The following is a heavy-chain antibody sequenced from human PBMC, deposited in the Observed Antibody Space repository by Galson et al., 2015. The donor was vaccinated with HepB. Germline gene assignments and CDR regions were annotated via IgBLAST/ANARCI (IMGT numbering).Heavy chain of an antibody. CDR2: IKPDGSGE. V-gene: IGHV3-7*03. J-gene: IGHJ3*02. Sequence: SLRLSCAASGFTLSDYWVDWVRQVPGEGLQWVASIKPDGSGENYVDSVKGRFTVSRDNAKNSVYLHMNSLSADDAAVYYCARSSWGAFDIWGQGTRVTVSS. D-gene: IGHD3-16*01. CDR1: GFTLSDYW. CDR3: ARSSWGAFDI.